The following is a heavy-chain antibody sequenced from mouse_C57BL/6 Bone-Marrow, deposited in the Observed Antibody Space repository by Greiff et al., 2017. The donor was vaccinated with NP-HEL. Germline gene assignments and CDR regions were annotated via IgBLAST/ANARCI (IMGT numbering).Heavy chain of an antibody. Sequence: EVKVVESGAELVRPGASVKLSCTASGFNIKDDYMHWVKQRPEQGLEWIGWIDPENGDTEYASKFQGKATITADTSSNTAYLQLSSLTSEDTAVYYCTGWLLRLGFAYWGQGTLVTVSA. J-gene: IGHJ3*01. CDR3: TGWLLRLGFAY. V-gene: IGHV14-4*01. CDR1: GFNIKDDY. D-gene: IGHD2-3*01. CDR2: IDPENGDT.